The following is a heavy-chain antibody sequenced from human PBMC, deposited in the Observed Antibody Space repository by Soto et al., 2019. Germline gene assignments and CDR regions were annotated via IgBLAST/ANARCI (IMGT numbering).Heavy chain of an antibody. J-gene: IGHJ4*02. CDR2: IYWDDDK. D-gene: IGHD6-13*01. CDR3: AHYSSTSSFDY. V-gene: IGHV2-5*02. CDR1: GFSLSTSGMG. Sequence: QITLKESGPTLVKPTQTFTLACTFSGFSLSTSGMGVGWIRQPPGKALEWLALIYWDDDKSYSPSLKSRLTITTATSKNQVVLTMTNMDPVDTATYYCAHYSSTSSFDYWGKGTLVTVSS.